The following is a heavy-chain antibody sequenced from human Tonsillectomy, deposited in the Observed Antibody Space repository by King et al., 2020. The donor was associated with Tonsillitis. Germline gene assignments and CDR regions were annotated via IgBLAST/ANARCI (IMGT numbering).Heavy chain of an antibody. Sequence: VQLVESGGGLVKPGGSLRLSCAASGFTFSTYTMNWVRQAPGKGLEWVSSISGSSSYIYYADSVKGRFTISRDNAKNSLYLQMNSLRAENTAVPYCTRDLSYDGENHDAFDIWGRGTMVTVSS. V-gene: IGHV3-21*01. D-gene: IGHD5-12*01. CDR1: GFTFSTYT. J-gene: IGHJ3*02. CDR3: TRDLSYDGENHDAFDI. CDR2: ISGSSSYI.